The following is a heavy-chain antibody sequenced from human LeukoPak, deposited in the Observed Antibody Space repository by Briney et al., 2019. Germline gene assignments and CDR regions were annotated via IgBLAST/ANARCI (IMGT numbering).Heavy chain of an antibody. CDR3: AKAPVTTCSGAYCYPFDY. J-gene: IGHJ4*02. CDR1: GFSFSYHG. V-gene: IGHV3-23*01. CDR2: ISVSGNT. Sequence: GGSLRLSCAASGFSFSYHGMNWVRQAPGKGLEWVSAISVSGNTYHADSVKGRFTISRDSSKNTLYLQMNRLRAEDAAVYYCAKAPVTTCSGAYCYPFDYWGQGTLVTVSS. D-gene: IGHD2-21*01.